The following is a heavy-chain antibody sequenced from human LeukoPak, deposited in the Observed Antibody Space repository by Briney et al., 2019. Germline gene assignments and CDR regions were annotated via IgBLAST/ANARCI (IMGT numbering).Heavy chain of an antibody. CDR3: ARTVGDYGDNSNYFDY. CDR1: GGSISSSNW. D-gene: IGHD4-17*01. Sequence: SETLSLTCAVSGGSISSSNWWSWVRQPPGKGLEWIGEVYHSGSTNYNPSLKSRVTISVDKSKNQFSLKLSSVTAADTAVYYCARTVGDYGDNSNYFDYWGQGTLVTVSS. V-gene: IGHV4-4*02. CDR2: VYHSGST. J-gene: IGHJ4*02.